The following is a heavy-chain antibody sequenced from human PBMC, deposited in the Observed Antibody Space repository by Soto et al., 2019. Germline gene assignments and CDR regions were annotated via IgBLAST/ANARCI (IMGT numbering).Heavy chain of an antibody. Sequence: SETLSLTSTVSGGSISSYYWSWIRQPPGKGLEWIGYIYYSGSTNYNPSLKSRVTISVDTSKNQFSLKLSSVTAADTAVYYCARSTYYYGSGSYYPRWYFDYWGQGTLVTVSS. CDR3: ARSTYYYGSGSYYPRWYFDY. CDR1: GGSISSYY. J-gene: IGHJ4*02. CDR2: IYYSGST. D-gene: IGHD3-10*01. V-gene: IGHV4-59*01.